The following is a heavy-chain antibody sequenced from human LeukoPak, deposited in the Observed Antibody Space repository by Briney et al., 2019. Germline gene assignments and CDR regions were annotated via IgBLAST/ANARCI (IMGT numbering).Heavy chain of an antibody. CDR1: GGSISSSSYY. V-gene: IGHV4-39*01. CDR3: ASGGDSGSYYVGNWFDP. J-gene: IGHJ5*02. D-gene: IGHD1-26*01. Sequence: SETLSLTCTVSGGSISSSSYYWGWIRQPPGTGLEWIGSIYYSGSTYYNPSLKSRVTISVDTSKNQFSLKLSSVTAADTAVYYCASGGDSGSYYVGNWFDPWGQGTLVTVSS. CDR2: IYYSGST.